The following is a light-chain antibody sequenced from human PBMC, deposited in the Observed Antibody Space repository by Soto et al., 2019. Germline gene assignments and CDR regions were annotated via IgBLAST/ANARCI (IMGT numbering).Light chain of an antibody. CDR2: GAS. Sequence: EIVMTQSPATLSVSPGERATLSCRASQSVSSNLAWYQQKPGQAPRLLIYGASTRATGIPARFSGSGSGTDFTLTISSLQSEDFSVYSCQQYNNSPALTFEGGTKVEIK. CDR3: QQYNNSPALT. J-gene: IGKJ4*01. CDR1: QSVSSN. V-gene: IGKV3-15*01.